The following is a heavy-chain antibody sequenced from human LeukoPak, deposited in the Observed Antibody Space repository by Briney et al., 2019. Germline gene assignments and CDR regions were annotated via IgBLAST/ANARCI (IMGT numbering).Heavy chain of an antibody. J-gene: IGHJ3*02. Sequence: SETLSLTCTVSGGSISSHYWTWIRQPPGKGLEWIAYIYYSGHPNYNPSLKSRVTISVDRSKSQFSLKLSSVTAADTAVYYCARAPASDVAVAVDACDIWGQGTMVTVSS. CDR2: IYYSGHP. CDR1: GGSISSHY. CDR3: ARAPASDVAVAVDACDI. D-gene: IGHD6-19*01. V-gene: IGHV4-59*08.